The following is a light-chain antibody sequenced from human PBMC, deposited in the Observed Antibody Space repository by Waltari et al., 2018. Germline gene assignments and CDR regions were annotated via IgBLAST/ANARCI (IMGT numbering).Light chain of an antibody. V-gene: IGKV3-20*01. CDR1: QSISRF. CDR2: DAS. J-gene: IGKJ1*01. CDR3: QKYGSLPAT. Sequence: SGRASQSISRFLAWYQQKPGQAPRLLIYDASSRATGIPDRFSGSGSGTDFSLTISRLEPEDIAVYYCQKYGSLPATFGQGTKVEIK.